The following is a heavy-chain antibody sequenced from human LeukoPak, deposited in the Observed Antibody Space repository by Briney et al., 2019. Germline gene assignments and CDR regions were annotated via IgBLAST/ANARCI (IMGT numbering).Heavy chain of an antibody. D-gene: IGHD6-19*01. CDR3: ARDGPQWLAAFDS. V-gene: IGHV4-59*01. CDR1: GGAISTYY. J-gene: IGHJ5*01. Sequence: SETLSLTCTVSGGAISTYYWSWIRQPPGKGLKWIGNVYKSGNTNENPSLKRPVTISIDTSKNQCSLKLSSVAAADTAVHYCARDGPQWLAAFDSWGQATLVTVSS. CDR2: VYKSGNT.